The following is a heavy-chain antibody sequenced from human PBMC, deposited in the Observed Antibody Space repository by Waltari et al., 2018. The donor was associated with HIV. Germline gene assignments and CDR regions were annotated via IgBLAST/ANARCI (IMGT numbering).Heavy chain of an antibody. D-gene: IGHD4-17*01. V-gene: IGHV3-30*02. J-gene: IGHJ5*01. Sequence: QVQLVESGGHLVQPGGSLRLSCAASGFSFSASGMNWVRQAPGRGLVLVAFIRYDGNKKYYANFGTGRFTISRDNSDNTLYLQMNSLRSEDTAVYYCAKDDDYGGKSAWFDSWGQGALVTVSS. CDR3: AKDDDYGGKSAWFDS. CDR2: IRYDGNKK. CDR1: GFSFSASG.